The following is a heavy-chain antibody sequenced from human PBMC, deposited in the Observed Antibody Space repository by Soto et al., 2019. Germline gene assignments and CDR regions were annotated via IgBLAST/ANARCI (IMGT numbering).Heavy chain of an antibody. CDR1: CFPSSTCS. V-gene: IGHV3-23*01. D-gene: IGHD3-16*02. J-gene: IGHJ2*01. CDR3: TKSDGCGGGACYTGTYHYFDV. Sequence: PXGSLRVSCAASCFPSSTCSLNWVRQAPGKGPDWLSTISESGHHTYYADSVKGRFTISRDKSRNTLSLQMHNLRVDDTAIYYCTKSDGCGGGACYTGTYHYFDVWGRGTLVTVSS. CDR2: ISESGHHT.